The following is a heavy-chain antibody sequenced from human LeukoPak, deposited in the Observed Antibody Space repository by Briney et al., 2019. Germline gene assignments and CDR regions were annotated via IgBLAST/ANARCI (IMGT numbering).Heavy chain of an antibody. CDR1: GFTFSNYW. D-gene: IGHD2-15*01. CDR3: AGSRGYCSGGSCYFDY. J-gene: IGHJ4*02. CDR2: IKQDGGER. V-gene: IGHV3-7*01. Sequence: GGSLRLSCAASGFTFSNYWMNWVRQAPGKGLEWVASIKQDGGERYYLDSVNGRFSISRDNAKNSLFLQMNSLRAEDTAVYYCAGSRGYCSGGSCYFDYWGQGTLVTVSS.